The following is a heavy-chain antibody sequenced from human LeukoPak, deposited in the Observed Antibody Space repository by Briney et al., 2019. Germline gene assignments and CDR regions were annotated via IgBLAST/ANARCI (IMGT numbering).Heavy chain of an antibody. V-gene: IGHV3-9*03. D-gene: IGHD6-6*01. CDR2: ISWNSGSI. Sequence: PGGSLRLSCAASGFTFDDYAIHWVRQAPGKGLEWVSGISWNSGSIGYADSVKGRFTISRDNAKNSLYLQMNSLRAEDVALYYCARAGSSSIRYYYYMDVWGKGTTVTVSS. CDR3: ARAGSSSIRYYYYMDV. CDR1: GFTFDDYA. J-gene: IGHJ6*03.